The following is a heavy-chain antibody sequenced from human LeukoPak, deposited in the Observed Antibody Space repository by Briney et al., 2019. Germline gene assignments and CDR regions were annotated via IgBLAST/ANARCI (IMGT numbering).Heavy chain of an antibody. CDR2: MSSDAIKT. Sequence: PGGSLRLSCETSGFTFRTCGVHWVRQAPGKGLEWVALMSSDAIKTYYADSVKGRFSISGDSSKDTLYLQMNSLRAEDTAVYYCAKDHAGSGRAFESWGQGTLVTVSS. CDR3: AKDHAGSGRAFES. CDR1: GFTFRTCG. D-gene: IGHD2-15*01. J-gene: IGHJ4*02. V-gene: IGHV3-30*04.